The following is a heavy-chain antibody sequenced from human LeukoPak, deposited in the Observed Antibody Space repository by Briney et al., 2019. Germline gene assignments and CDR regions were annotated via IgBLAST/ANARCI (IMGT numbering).Heavy chain of an antibody. V-gene: IGHV3-21*01. J-gene: IGHJ6*03. Sequence: PGGSLRLSCAASGFTFSSYSMNWVRQAPGKGLEWVSSISSSSSYIYYADSVKGRFTISRDNAKNSLYLQMNSLRAEDTAVYYCARDERVWYYMDVWGKGTTVTVSS. CDR1: GFTFSSYS. CDR3: ARDERVWYYMDV. CDR2: ISSSSSYI.